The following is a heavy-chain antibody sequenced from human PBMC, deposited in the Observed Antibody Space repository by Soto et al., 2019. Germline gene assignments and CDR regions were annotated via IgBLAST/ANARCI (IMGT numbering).Heavy chain of an antibody. Sequence: HGGCMRICSVAGGFTYSDGAMSLVRQAPGKGLEWVSGISPSGASTYYADSVKGRFTISRDSSKNMVYLQMNSLRAEDTAVYYCAKDRSTGWYYFDYWGQGTPVTVSS. CDR2: ISPSGAST. J-gene: IGHJ4*02. CDR1: GFTYSDGA. D-gene: IGHD6-19*01. V-gene: IGHV3-23*01. CDR3: AKDRSTGWYYFDY.